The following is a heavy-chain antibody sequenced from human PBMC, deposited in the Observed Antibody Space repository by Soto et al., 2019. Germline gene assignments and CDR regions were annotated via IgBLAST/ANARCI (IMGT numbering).Heavy chain of an antibody. CDR2: ISGSGGTT. CDR3: AKGLVGGSLYYFDS. V-gene: IGHV3-23*01. D-gene: IGHD1-26*01. Sequence: GGSLRLSCAASGFTFNTYAMTWVRQAPGKGLEWVSAISGSGGTTYYADSVKGRFTISRDNSKNTMFLQMNSLRADDTAVYYCAKGLVGGSLYYFDSWGQGTPVTVSS. CDR1: GFTFNTYA. J-gene: IGHJ4*02.